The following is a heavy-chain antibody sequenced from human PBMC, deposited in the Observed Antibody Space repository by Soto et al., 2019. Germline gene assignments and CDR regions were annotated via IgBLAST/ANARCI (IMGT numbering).Heavy chain of an antibody. V-gene: IGHV5-51*01. D-gene: IGHD2-2*01. CDR2: IYPGDSDA. CDR1: GYSFTDYW. Sequence: PGEALKISCSASGYSFTDYWIGWVRQMPGKGLEWVGIIYPGDSDARYSPSFQGQVTISVDKSINTAYLQWSSLKASDTAMYYCGRHFYDYLDTWGRAIVVTVSS. CDR3: GRHFYDYLDT. J-gene: IGHJ4*02.